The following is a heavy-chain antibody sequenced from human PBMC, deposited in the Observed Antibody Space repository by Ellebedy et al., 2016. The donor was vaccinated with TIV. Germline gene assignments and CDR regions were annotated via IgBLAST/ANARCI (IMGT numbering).Heavy chain of an antibody. D-gene: IGHD6-19*01. V-gene: IGHV3-66*01. CDR2: IYSGGST. J-gene: IGHJ4*02. CDR3: ARNRDSSGWYADS. CDR1: GFTVSSNY. Sequence: LSLTCAASGFTVSSNYMSWVRQAPGKGLEWVSVIYSGGSTYYADSVKGRFTISRDNTKNTVYLQMNSMRAEDTAVYYCARNRDSSGWYADSWGQGTLVTVSS.